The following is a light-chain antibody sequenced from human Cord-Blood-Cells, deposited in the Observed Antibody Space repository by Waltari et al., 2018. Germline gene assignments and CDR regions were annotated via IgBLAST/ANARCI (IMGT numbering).Light chain of an antibody. Sequence: ELVLTPAPATLALFPRERATLPCRASQSVSSYLAWYQQKPGQAPRLLIYAASTRATGIPARFSGSGSGTDFTLTISSLEPEDFAVYYCQQRSNWPHTFGQGTKLEIK. CDR3: QQRSNWPHT. CDR1: QSVSSY. V-gene: IGKV3-11*01. J-gene: IGKJ2*01. CDR2: AAS.